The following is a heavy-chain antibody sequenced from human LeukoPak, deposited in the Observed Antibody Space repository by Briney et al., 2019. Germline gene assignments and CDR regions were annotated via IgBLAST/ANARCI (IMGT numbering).Heavy chain of an antibody. CDR1: GGTFSSYA. CDR3: AREVNYDFWSGYHYNWFDP. J-gene: IGHJ5*02. D-gene: IGHD3-3*01. V-gene: IGHV1-69*05. Sequence: SVKVSCKASGGTFSSYAISWVRQAPGQGLEWMRGIIPIFGTANYAQKFQGRVTITTDESTSTAYMELSSLRSEDTAVHYCAREVNYDFWSGYHYNWFDPWGQGTLVTVSS. CDR2: IIPIFGTA.